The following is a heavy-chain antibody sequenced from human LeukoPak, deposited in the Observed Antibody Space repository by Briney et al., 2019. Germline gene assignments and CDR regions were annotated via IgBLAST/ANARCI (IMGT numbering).Heavy chain of an antibody. CDR2: INHSGST. Sequence: MTSETLSLTCAVYGGSFSGYYWSWIRQPPGKGPEWIGEINHSGSTNYNPSLKSRVTISVDTSKNQFSLKLSSVTAADTAVYYCARYNYDFWSGYSKWFDPWGQGTLVTVSS. CDR1: GGSFSGYY. CDR3: ARYNYDFWSGYSKWFDP. D-gene: IGHD3-3*01. V-gene: IGHV4-34*01. J-gene: IGHJ5*02.